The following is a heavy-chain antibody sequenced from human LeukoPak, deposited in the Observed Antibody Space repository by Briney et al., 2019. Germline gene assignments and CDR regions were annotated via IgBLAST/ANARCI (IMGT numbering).Heavy chain of an antibody. V-gene: IGHV4-59*01. J-gene: IGHJ5*02. CDR2: IYYSGST. Sequence: TSETLSLTCTVSGGPIRNYYWSWIRQPPGKGLEWIGYIYYSGSTNYNPSLKSRVTISVDTSKNQFSLKLSSVTAADTAVYYCARGRDTAMTWGQGTLVTVSS. CDR1: GGPIRNYY. CDR3: ARGRDTAMT. D-gene: IGHD5-18*01.